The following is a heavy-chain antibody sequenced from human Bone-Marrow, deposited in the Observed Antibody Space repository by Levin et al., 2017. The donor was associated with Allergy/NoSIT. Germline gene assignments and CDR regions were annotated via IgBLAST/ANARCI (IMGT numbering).Heavy chain of an antibody. CDR1: GFTFSSYS. D-gene: IGHD3-16*01. V-gene: IGHV3-21*01. CDR3: ARSGGSVGMDV. Sequence: GESLKISCAASGFTFSSYSMNWVRQAPGKGLEWVSSISSSSSYIYYADSVKGRFTISRDNAKNSLYLQMNSLRAEDTAVYYCARSGGSVGMDVWGQGTTVTVSS. J-gene: IGHJ6*02. CDR2: ISSSSSYI.